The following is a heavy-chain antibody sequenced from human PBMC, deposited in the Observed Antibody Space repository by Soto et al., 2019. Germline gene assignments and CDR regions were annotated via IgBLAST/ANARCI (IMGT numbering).Heavy chain of an antibody. J-gene: IGHJ3*02. V-gene: IGHV3-21*01. Sequence: GGSLRLSCAASGFTFSSYSMNWVRQAPGKGLEWVSSISSSSSYIYYADSVKGRFTISRDNAKNSLYLQMNSLRAEDTAVYYCARDSDILDGPRDIWGQGTMVTVSS. CDR2: ISSSSSYI. CDR3: ARDSDILDGPRDI. CDR1: GFTFSSYS.